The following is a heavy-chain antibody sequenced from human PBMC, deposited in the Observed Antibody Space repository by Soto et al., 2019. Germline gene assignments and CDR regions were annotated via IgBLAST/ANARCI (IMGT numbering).Heavy chain of an antibody. CDR3: ARRGDGSGSLDY. D-gene: IGHD3-10*01. CDR1: GGSISSSSW. Sequence: SETLSLTCAVSGGSISSSSWWSWVRQPPGKGLHWVGEIYQSGSTNYNPPLKSRVTISVDKAKNQFSLKLTSVTAADTAVYYCARRGDGSGSLDYWGQGTLVTVSS. J-gene: IGHJ4*02. CDR2: IYQSGST. V-gene: IGHV4-4*02.